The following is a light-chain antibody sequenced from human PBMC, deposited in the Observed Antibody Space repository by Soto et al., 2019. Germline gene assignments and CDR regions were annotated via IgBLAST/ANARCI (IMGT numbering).Light chain of an antibody. J-gene: IGLJ1*01. CDR3: CSYAGSSYV. CDR1: SSDVGGYNY. CDR2: DVS. Sequence: LTQPRSVSGSPGQSVTISCTGTSSDVGGYNYVSWYQQHPGKAPKLMIYDVSKRPSGVPDRFSGSKSGNTAPLTISGLQAEDEADYYCCSYAGSSYVFGTGTKVTVL. V-gene: IGLV2-11*01.